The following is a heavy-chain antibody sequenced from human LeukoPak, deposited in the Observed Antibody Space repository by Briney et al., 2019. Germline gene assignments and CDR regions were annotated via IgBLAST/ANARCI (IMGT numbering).Heavy chain of an antibody. CDR2: ISYDGSNK. V-gene: IGHV3-30*18. Sequence: GGSLRLSCAASGFTFGSYGMHWVRQAPGKGLEWVAVISYDGSNKYYADSVKGRFTISRDNSKNTLYLQMNSLRAEDTAVYYCAKDALYYDFWSGYQSYWGQGTLVTVSS. J-gene: IGHJ4*02. CDR1: GFTFGSYG. CDR3: AKDALYYDFWSGYQSY. D-gene: IGHD3-3*01.